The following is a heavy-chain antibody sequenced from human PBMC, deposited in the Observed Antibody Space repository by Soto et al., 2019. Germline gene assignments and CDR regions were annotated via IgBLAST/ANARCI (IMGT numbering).Heavy chain of an antibody. V-gene: IGHV1-8*01. CDR2: MNPNSGNT. D-gene: IGHD3-3*01. CDR3: ATTIFGVVTDMEYYFDY. CDR1: GYTFTSYD. Sequence: QVQLVQSGAEVKKPGASVKVSCKASGYTFTSYDINWVRQATGQGLEWMGWMNPNSGNTGYAQKFQGRVTMTRNTSISTAYMELSSLRSEDTAVYYCATTIFGVVTDMEYYFDYWGQGTLVTVSS. J-gene: IGHJ4*02.